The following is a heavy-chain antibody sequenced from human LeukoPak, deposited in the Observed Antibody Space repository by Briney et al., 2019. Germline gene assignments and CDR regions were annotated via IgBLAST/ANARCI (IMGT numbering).Heavy chain of an antibody. CDR2: IYYSGST. D-gene: IGHD3-9*01. CDR1: GGSIFNYF. V-gene: IGHV4-59*12. CDR3: ARETDYDILTGYYNVLDY. J-gene: IGHJ4*02. Sequence: SETLSLTCTVSGGSIFNYFWSWIRQPPGKGLEWIGYIYYSGSTTYNPSFKSRVTISVDTSKNQFSLKLSSVTAADTAVYYCARETDYDILTGYYNVLDYWGQGTLVTVSS.